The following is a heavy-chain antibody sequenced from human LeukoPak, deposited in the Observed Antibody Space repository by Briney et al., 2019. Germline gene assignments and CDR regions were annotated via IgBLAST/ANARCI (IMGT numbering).Heavy chain of an antibody. CDR2: IIGDRSTT. J-gene: IGHJ5*02. CDR3: TRRVSATRWFDP. Sequence: PGGSLRLSCAASGYTFSDYWMHWVRQAPGKGLEWVSRIIGDRSTTIYADSVKGRFTISRDNAENTMYLQMNSLRVEDTAVYYCTRRVSATRWFDPWGQGTLVTVPS. V-gene: IGHV3-74*01. D-gene: IGHD2-15*01. CDR1: GYTFSDYW.